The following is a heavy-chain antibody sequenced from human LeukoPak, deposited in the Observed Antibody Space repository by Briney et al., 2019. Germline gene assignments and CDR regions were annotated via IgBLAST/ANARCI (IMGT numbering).Heavy chain of an antibody. CDR2: IIPILGIA. CDR3: ARYHGDSSYYYYYGMDV. J-gene: IGHJ6*02. D-gene: IGHD4-17*01. CDR1: GRTFSSYA. V-gene: IGHV1-69*04. Sequence: ASVTVSCKASGRTFSSYAISWVRQAPGQGLEWMGRIIPILGIANYAQKFQGRVTITADKSTSTAYMVLSSLRSEDTAVYYCARYHGDSSYYYYYGMDVWGQGTTVTVSS.